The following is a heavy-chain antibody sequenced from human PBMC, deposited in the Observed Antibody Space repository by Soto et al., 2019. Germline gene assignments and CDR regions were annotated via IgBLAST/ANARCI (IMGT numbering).Heavy chain of an antibody. J-gene: IGHJ4*02. CDR1: GGSISSGGYY. CDR2: IYYSGST. D-gene: IGHD3-10*01. V-gene: IGHV4-31*03. CDR3: ARGPGTMAKIDY. Sequence: SETLSPTCTVSGGSISSGGYYWSWIRQHPGKGLEWIGYIYYSGSTYYNPSLKSRVTISVDTSKNQFSLKLSSVTAADTAVYYCARGPGTMAKIDYWGQGTLVTVSS.